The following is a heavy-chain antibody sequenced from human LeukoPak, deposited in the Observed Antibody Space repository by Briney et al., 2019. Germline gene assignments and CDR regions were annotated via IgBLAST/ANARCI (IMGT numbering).Heavy chain of an antibody. V-gene: IGHV4-59*01. CDR2: IYYSGNT. CDR1: GGSISNYY. D-gene: IGHD6-13*01. Sequence: PSETLSLTCTVSGGSISNYYWSWIRQPPGEGLEWIGYIYYSGNTNYNPSLKSRVTISIDTSKNQFSLRLSSVTAADTAVYYCARTSSSPIWFDLWGQGTLVTVST. CDR3: ARTSSSPIWFDL. J-gene: IGHJ5*02.